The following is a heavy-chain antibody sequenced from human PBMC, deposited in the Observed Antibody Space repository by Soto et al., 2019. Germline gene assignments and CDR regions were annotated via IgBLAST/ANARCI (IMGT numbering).Heavy chain of an antibody. D-gene: IGHD3-3*01. Sequence: GESLKISCKCSGYSFTSYWISWVRQMPGKGLEWMGRIDPSDSYTNYSPSFQGHVTISADKSISTAYLQWSSLKASDTAMYYCARHYYDFWSGQARYYYGMDVWGQGTTVTVSS. V-gene: IGHV5-10-1*01. J-gene: IGHJ6*02. CDR1: GYSFTSYW. CDR2: IDPSDSYT. CDR3: ARHYYDFWSGQARYYYGMDV.